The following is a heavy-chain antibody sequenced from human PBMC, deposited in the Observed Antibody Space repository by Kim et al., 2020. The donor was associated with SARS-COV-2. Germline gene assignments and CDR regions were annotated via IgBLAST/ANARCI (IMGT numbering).Heavy chain of an antibody. CDR2: IYYSGST. CDR1: GGSISSYY. V-gene: IGHV4-59*01. CDR3: ARVLSGYDLEGSRWFDP. D-gene: IGHD5-12*01. J-gene: IGHJ5*02. Sequence: SETLSLTCTVSGGSISSYYWSWIRQPPGKGLEWIGYIYYSGSTNYNPSLKSRVTISVDTSKNQFSLKLSSVTAADTAVYYCARVLSGYDLEGSRWFDPWGQGTLVTVSS.